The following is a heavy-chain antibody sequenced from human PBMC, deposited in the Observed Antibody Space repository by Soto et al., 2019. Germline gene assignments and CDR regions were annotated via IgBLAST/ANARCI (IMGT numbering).Heavy chain of an antibody. CDR3: ARLHRYGVNPPDL. D-gene: IGHD3-10*01. CDR2: SSAYNGKT. V-gene: IGHV1-18*01. CDR1: GYTFSMYG. J-gene: IGHJ4*02. Sequence: QGQLVQSGNEVKKPGASVKVSCKASGYTFSMYGITWVRQAPGQGLEWMGWSSAYNGKTQYAQKLQGRVAMTTDTSTTTAYMELRSLRSDYTAIYYCARLHRYGVNPPDLWGQGTLVTVSS.